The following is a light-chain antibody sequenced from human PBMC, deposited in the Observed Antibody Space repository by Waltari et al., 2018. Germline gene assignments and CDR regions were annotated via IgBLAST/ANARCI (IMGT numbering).Light chain of an antibody. CDR1: SSDVGGYNY. Sequence: QSALTQPASVSGSPGQSLTISCTGTSSDVGGYNYVSWYQQHPGNAPKLMIYDVSKRPSGVSNRFSGSKSGNTASLTISGLQAEDEADYYCCSYAGSSTFVVFGGGTKLTVL. CDR2: DVS. J-gene: IGLJ2*01. V-gene: IGLV2-23*02. CDR3: CSYAGSSTFVV.